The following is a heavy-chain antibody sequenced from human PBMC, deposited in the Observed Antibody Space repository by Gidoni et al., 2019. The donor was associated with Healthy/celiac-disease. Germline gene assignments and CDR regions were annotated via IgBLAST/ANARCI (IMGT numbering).Heavy chain of an antibody. CDR3: AKVWLRGADYYYGMDV. V-gene: IGHV3-30*18. CDR2: ISYDGSNK. CDR1: GFTFSSYG. Sequence: QVQLVESGGGVVQPGRSLRLSCAASGFTFSSYGMHWVRQAPGKGLEWVAVISYDGSNKYYADSVKGRFTISRDNSKNTLYLQMNSLRAEDTAVYYCAKVWLRGADYYYGMDVWGQGTTVTVSS. D-gene: IGHD3-10*01. J-gene: IGHJ6*02.